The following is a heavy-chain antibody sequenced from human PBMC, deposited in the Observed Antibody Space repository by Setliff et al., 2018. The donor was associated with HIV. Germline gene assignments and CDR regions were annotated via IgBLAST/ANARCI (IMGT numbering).Heavy chain of an antibody. V-gene: IGHV3-7*01. J-gene: IGHJ6*02. CDR3: TRKLAPGHGMDV. D-gene: IGHD3-3*02. CDR1: GFTFTSYW. Sequence: SLRLSCAASGFTFTSYWMIWVRRAPGKGLEWVANINQDGSEKNYVDSVKGRFTISRDNAKNSLYLQMDSLRVEDTTVYYCTRKLAPGHGMDVWGQGTTVTVSS. CDR2: INQDGSEK.